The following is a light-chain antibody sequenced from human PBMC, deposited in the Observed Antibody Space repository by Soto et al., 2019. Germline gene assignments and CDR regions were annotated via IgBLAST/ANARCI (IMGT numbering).Light chain of an antibody. CDR3: QQYNNWPYT. Sequence: EIVMTQSTATLSVSPGERAALSCRASQSVSSNFAWYHQKPGQPPRLLFYGASTRATGTQSMFSGRWSGTLSTLTISSLHSEDFAVYYCQQYNNWPYTFGQGTKLEIK. V-gene: IGKV3-15*01. CDR1: QSVSSN. J-gene: IGKJ2*01. CDR2: GAS.